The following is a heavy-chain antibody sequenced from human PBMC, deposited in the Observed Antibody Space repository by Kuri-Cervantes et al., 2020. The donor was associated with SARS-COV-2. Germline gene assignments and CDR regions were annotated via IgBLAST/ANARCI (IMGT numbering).Heavy chain of an antibody. CDR3: ARVKTIFGVAPFDY. V-gene: IGHV4-34*01. J-gene: IGHJ4*02. Sequence: ESLKISCAVYGGSFSNFYWSWIRQPPGKGLEWIGELDHSGRANYNPSLKSRVTISVDTSKNQFSLNLTSVTAADTAVYYCARVKTIFGVAPFDYWGQGTLVTVSS. CDR2: LDHSGRA. CDR1: GGSFSNFY. D-gene: IGHD3-3*01.